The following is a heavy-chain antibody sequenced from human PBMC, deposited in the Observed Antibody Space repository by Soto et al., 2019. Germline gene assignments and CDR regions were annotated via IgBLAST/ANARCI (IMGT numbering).Heavy chain of an antibody. V-gene: IGHV4-59*07. CDR1: GVPITTFY. CDR2: LYYGGST. J-gene: IGHJ6*02. D-gene: IGHD3-10*01. CDR3: ARGQLLLSQYGLDV. Sequence: QVQLQESGPALVRPSYSRSLMCSVSGVPITTFYWSWIRQAPGKGLEYIGYLYYGGSTHYNAALKSRVSISVDTANNEFSLKLRSVTAADTAGYYCARGQLLLSQYGLDVWGQGTTV.